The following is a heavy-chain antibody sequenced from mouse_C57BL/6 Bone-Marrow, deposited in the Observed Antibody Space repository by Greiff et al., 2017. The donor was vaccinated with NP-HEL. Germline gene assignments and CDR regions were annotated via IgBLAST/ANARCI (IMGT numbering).Heavy chain of an antibody. CDR1: GFTFSSYG. Sequence: DVMLVESGGDLVKPGGSLKLSCAASGFTFSSYGMSWVRQTPDKRLEWVATISSGGSYTYSPDSVKGRFTISRDNAKNTLYLQMSSLQSEDTAMDYCARHVATVVERIPDYWGQGTTLTVSS. CDR3: ARHVATVVERIPDY. V-gene: IGHV5-6*02. J-gene: IGHJ2*01. CDR2: ISSGGSYT. D-gene: IGHD1-1*01.